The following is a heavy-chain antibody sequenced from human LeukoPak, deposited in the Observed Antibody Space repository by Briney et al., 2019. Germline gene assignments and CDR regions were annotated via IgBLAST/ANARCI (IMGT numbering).Heavy chain of an antibody. D-gene: IGHD3-22*01. Sequence: SETLSLTCTVSGGSISSYHWSWIRQPPGKGLECIGYIYYSGSTNYNPSLKSRVTISVDTSKNQFSLKLSSVTAADTAVYYCARDSPYDSSGWYYFDYWGQGTLVTVSS. CDR3: ARDSPYDSSGWYYFDY. J-gene: IGHJ4*02. V-gene: IGHV4-59*12. CDR1: GGSISSYH. CDR2: IYYSGST.